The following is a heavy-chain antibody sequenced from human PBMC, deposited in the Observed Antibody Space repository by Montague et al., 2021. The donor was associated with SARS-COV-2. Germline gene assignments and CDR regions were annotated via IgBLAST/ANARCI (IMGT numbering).Heavy chain of an antibody. J-gene: IGHJ4*02. CDR1: GFTFSSYG. CDR2: IWYDGSNK. CDR3: AGQITMIDPIDY. V-gene: IGHV3-33*01. Sequence: SRRFSCAASGFTFSSYGMHWVRQAPGKGLEWVAVIWYDGSNKYYADSVKGRFTISRDNSKNTLYLQMNSLRAEDTAVYYCAGQITMIDPIDYWGQGTLVTVSS. D-gene: IGHD3-22*01.